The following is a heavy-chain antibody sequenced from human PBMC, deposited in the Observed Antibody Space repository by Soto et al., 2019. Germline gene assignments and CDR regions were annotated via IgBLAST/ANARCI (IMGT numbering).Heavy chain of an antibody. CDR3: AFGDYAADFN. J-gene: IGHJ4*02. CDR1: GGSFSGYY. Sequence: QVQLQQWGAGLLKPSETLSLTCAVYGGSFSGYYWSWIRQPPGKGLEWIGEINHSGSTNYNPSLKSRVTISVDTSKNQFSLQLSSLTAADTAVYYCAFGDYAADFNWGQGTLVTVSS. D-gene: IGHD4-17*01. CDR2: INHSGST. V-gene: IGHV4-34*01.